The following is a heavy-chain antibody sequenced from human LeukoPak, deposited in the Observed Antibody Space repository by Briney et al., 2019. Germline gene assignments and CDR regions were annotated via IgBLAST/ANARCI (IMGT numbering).Heavy chain of an antibody. Sequence: SGTLSLTCTVSGYSISSGYYWGWIRQPPGKGLEWIGSIYHSGSTYYNPSLKSRVTISVDTSKDQFSLKLSSVTAADTAVYYCARDQYGSGSYPFDYWGQGTLVTVSS. CDR2: IYHSGST. V-gene: IGHV4-38-2*02. CDR3: ARDQYGSGSYPFDY. D-gene: IGHD3-10*01. J-gene: IGHJ4*02. CDR1: GYSISSGYY.